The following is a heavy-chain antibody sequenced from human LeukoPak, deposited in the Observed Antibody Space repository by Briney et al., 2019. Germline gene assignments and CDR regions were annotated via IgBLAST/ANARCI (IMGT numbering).Heavy chain of an antibody. Sequence: ASVKVSCKASGNTFTGYYMHWVRQAPGQGLEWMGWINPNSGGTNYAQKFQGRVTMTRDTSISTAYMELSRLRSDDTAVYYCARVVVVPDYYMDVWGKGTTVTVSS. CDR2: INPNSGGT. D-gene: IGHD2-2*01. V-gene: IGHV1-2*02. CDR1: GNTFTGYY. CDR3: ARVVVVPDYYMDV. J-gene: IGHJ6*03.